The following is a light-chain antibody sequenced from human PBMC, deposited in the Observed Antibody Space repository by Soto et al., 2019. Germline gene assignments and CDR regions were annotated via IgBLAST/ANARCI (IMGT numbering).Light chain of an antibody. CDR3: QQSYSTXRT. CDR1: QSISSY. V-gene: IGKV1-39*01. Sequence: DIQITQSPSSLSASVGDRVTITCRASQSISSYLNWYRQKPGKAPKLLIYAACSLQSGVPSRFSGSGAGTDFTRTISSLQPEDFATYYCQQSYSTXRTFGQGTKVDIK. CDR2: AAC. J-gene: IGKJ1*01.